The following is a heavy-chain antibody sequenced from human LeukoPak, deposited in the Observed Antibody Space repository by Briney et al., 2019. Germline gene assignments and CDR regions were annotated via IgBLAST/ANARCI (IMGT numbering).Heavy chain of an antibody. D-gene: IGHD2-2*01. CDR1: GYTLTELS. Sequence: ASVKVSCKVSGYTLTELSMHCVRQAPGKGLEWMGGFDPEDGETIYAQKFQGRATMTEDTSTDTAYMELSSLRSEDTAVYYCATANRGYCSSTSCYYFDYWGQGTLVTVSS. CDR2: FDPEDGET. J-gene: IGHJ4*02. CDR3: ATANRGYCSSTSCYYFDY. V-gene: IGHV1-24*01.